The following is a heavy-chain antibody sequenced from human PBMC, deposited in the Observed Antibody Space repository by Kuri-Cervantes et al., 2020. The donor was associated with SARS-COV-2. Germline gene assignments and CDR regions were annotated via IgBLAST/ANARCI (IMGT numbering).Heavy chain of an antibody. CDR2: IGTAGDT. CDR3: AKERGYGYGFDI. Sequence: GESLKISCAACGFTFSSYDMHWVRQATGKGLEWVSAIGTAGDTYYPGSVKGQFTISRENAKNSLFLQMNSLRPEDMAMYYCAKERGYGYGFDIWGQGTMVTVSS. J-gene: IGHJ3*02. V-gene: IGHV3-13*03. D-gene: IGHD3-10*01. CDR1: GFTFSSYD.